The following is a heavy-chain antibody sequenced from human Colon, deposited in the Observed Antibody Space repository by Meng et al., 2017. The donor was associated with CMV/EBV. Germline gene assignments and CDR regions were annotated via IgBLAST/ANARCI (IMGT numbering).Heavy chain of an antibody. CDR2: ITSSSSYT. Sequence: VQVVGSGGGLVKPGGSLRLSCGASGFTFSDYYMGWIRQAPGKGLEWVSYITSSSSYTNYADSVKGRFTISRDNAKNSLYLQMNSLRAEDTAVYYCARVNYYDSSGYYGGRDWGQGTLVTVSS. CDR3: ARVNYYDSSGYYGGRD. V-gene: IGHV3-11*05. J-gene: IGHJ4*02. CDR1: GFTFSDYY. D-gene: IGHD3-22*01.